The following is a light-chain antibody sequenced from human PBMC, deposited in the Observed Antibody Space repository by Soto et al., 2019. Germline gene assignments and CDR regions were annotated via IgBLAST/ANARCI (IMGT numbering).Light chain of an antibody. J-gene: IGKJ1*01. V-gene: IGKV1-5*03. CDR2: KAS. Sequence: DIQMTQSPSTLSASVGDRVTITCRASQSISSWLAWYQQKPGKAPKLLIYKASSLERGVPLRFSGSGSGTEFTLTINSLQPDDFATYYCQQYNSYSWTFGQGTKVEIK. CDR3: QQYNSYSWT. CDR1: QSISSW.